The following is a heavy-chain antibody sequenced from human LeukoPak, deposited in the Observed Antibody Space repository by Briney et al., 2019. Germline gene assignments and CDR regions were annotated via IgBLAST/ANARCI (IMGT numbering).Heavy chain of an antibody. D-gene: IGHD6-19*01. J-gene: IGHJ4*02. CDR2: IYYSGST. Sequence: SETLSLTCTVSGGSISSYYWSWIRQPPGKGLEWIGYIYYSGSTNYNPSLKSRVTISVDTSKNQFSLKLSSVTAADTAVYYCARGTSSGWFRPFDYWGQGTLVTVSS. CDR1: GGSISSYY. CDR3: ARGTSSGWFRPFDY. V-gene: IGHV4-59*12.